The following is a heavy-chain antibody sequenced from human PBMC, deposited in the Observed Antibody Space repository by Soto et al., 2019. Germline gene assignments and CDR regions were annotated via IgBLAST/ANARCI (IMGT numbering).Heavy chain of an antibody. V-gene: IGHV1-69*13. Sequence: SVKVSFKASGGTFSSYAISWVRQAPGQGLEWMGGIIPIFGTANYAQKFQGRVTITADESTSTAYMELSSLRSEDTAVYYCARDRTITTPHYYYYGMDVWGQGTTVTVSS. J-gene: IGHJ6*02. CDR2: IIPIFGTA. CDR1: GGTFSSYA. CDR3: ARDRTITTPHYYYYGMDV. D-gene: IGHD4-4*01.